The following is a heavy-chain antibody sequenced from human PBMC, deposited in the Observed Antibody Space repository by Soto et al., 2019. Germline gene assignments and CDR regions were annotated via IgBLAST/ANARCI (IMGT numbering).Heavy chain of an antibody. CDR3: ATEKPTIRWDCRSTSCNYAED. J-gene: IGHJ4*02. CDR2: IKQNGST. Sequence: QVQLQQWGAGLLKPSETLSLTCAVYGGSFSGYYWSWIRQPPGKGLERIGEIKQNGSTNYNPSLKSRVTIQVDTSKNQCSGKLSSVTAPDTAGYDCATEKPTIRWDCRSTSCNYAEDWGQGPLVTVSS. V-gene: IGHV4-34*01. CDR1: GGSFSGYY. D-gene: IGHD2-2*01.